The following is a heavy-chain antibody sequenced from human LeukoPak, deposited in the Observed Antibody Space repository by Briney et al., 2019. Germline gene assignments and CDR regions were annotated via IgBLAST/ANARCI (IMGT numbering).Heavy chain of an antibody. CDR1: GYTLTDLS. V-gene: IGHV1-24*01. Sequence: ASVKVSCKVSGYTLTDLSMHWVRQAPGRGLEWMGGFEPEDGETIYAQKFQGRVTMTEDTSTDTIYMELSSLRSEDTAVYYCATPYYYGSGHYGGWFDPWSQGTLVTVSS. CDR3: ATPYYYGSGHYGGWFDP. D-gene: IGHD3-10*01. J-gene: IGHJ5*02. CDR2: FEPEDGET.